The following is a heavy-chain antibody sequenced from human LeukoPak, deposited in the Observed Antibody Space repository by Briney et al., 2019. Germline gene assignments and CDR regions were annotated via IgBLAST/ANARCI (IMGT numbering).Heavy chain of an antibody. CDR1: GFTFSGYW. Sequence: GGSLRLSCAASGFTFSGYWMSWVRQAPGKGLEWVANIKQDGNEKYYVDSVKGRFTISRDNAKNSLYLQMNSLRAEDTAVYYCARVRDPRQYYYDNSGYRNAFDIWGQGTMVTVSS. J-gene: IGHJ3*02. D-gene: IGHD3-22*01. CDR2: IKQDGNEK. V-gene: IGHV3-7*01. CDR3: ARVRDPRQYYYDNSGYRNAFDI.